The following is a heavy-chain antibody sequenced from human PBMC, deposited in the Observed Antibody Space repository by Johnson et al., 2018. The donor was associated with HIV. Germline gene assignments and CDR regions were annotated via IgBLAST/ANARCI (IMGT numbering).Heavy chain of an antibody. CDR2: ISYDGSNK. J-gene: IGHJ3*01. CDR1: GFTFSTYA. CDR3: AKLIEYHEDGWDAFDL. V-gene: IGHV3-30*04. D-gene: IGHD2-2*01. Sequence: VQLVESGGGVVQPGGSLRLSCAASGFTFSTYAMHWVRQAPGERLEWVAVISYDGSNKYYADSVKGRFTISRDNSKNTLYLQMNSLRAEDTAVYYCAKLIEYHEDGWDAFDLWGQGTMVTVSS.